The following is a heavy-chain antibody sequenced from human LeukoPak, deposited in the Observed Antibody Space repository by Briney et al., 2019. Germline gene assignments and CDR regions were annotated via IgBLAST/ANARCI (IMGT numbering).Heavy chain of an antibody. V-gene: IGHV4-59*01. CDR2: IYYSGST. D-gene: IGHD3-9*01. J-gene: IGHJ4*02. Sequence: PSETLSLTCTVSGGSISSYYWSWIRQPPGKGLAWIGYIYYSGSTNYNPSLKSRVTISVDTSKNQFPLKLSSVTAADTAVYYCARAPGGYDILTGYQSLYLFDYWGQGTLVTVSS. CDR3: ARAPGGYDILTGYQSLYLFDY. CDR1: GGSISSYY.